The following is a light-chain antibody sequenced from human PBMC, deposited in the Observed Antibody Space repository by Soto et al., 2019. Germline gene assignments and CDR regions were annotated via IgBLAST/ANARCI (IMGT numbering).Light chain of an antibody. CDR3: QQRSDRIT. CDR1: QSVDSN. Sequence: EIVMTQSPATLSVSPWDGATLSCRASQSVDSNLAWYQQIAGQAPRLLIYDASHRATGIPARFSGSGSGTDFTLTISSLEPEDFAVYYCQQRSDRITFGQGTRLEIK. J-gene: IGKJ5*01. CDR2: DAS. V-gene: IGKV3-11*01.